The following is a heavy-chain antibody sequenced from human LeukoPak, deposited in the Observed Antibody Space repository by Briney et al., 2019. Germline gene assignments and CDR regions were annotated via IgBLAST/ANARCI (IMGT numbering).Heavy chain of an antibody. V-gene: IGHV4-59*08. CDR2: IYYSGIT. CDR1: GDSVSSYY. D-gene: IGHD2-21*02. Sequence: SVTLSLTCTVSGDSVSSYYGGWIRQPPGKGMEWVDYIYYSGITNYNPTIKRRVTISLDTPKNQISLKLRSVTAADTAVYYCARLQVYCGGDCYPRWFDPWGQGTLVTVSS. CDR3: ARLQVYCGGDCYPRWFDP. J-gene: IGHJ5*02.